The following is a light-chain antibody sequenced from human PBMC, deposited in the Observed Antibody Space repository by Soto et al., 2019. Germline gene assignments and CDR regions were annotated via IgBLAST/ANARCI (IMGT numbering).Light chain of an antibody. CDR3: QKYSSVPV. J-gene: IGKJ3*01. CDR2: AAS. V-gene: IGKV1-27*01. CDR1: QDIRNF. Sequence: DIQMTQSPTSLSASVGDRVTITCRASQDIRNFVAWYQQKPGKAPNLLIYAASTLQSGVPSRFSGSGSGTDFTLTINSLQPEDVATYSCQKYSSVPVFGPGTKVKIK.